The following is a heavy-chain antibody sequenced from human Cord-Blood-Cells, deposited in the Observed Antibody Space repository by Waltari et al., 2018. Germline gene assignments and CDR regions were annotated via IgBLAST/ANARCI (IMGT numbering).Heavy chain of an antibody. J-gene: IGHJ6*02. V-gene: IGHV3-30-3*01. CDR1: GFTFSSYA. CDR2: ISYDGSNK. CDR3: VAYYYGMDV. Sequence: GFTFSSYAMHWVRQAPGKGLEWVAVISYDGSNKYYADSVKGRFTISRDNSKNTLYLQMNSLRAEGTAVYYCVAYYYGMDVWGQGTTVTVSS.